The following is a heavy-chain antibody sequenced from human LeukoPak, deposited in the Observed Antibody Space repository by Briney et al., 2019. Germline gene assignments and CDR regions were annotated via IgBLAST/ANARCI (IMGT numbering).Heavy chain of an antibody. J-gene: IGHJ4*02. D-gene: IGHD4-23*01. CDR3: AREWVVTAVFDY. CDR2: ISSSGSTI. V-gene: IGHV3-48*03. Sequence: SGGSLRLSCAASGFTFSSYEMNWVRQAPGKGLEWVSYISSSGSTIYYADSVKGRFTISRDNAKNSLYLQMNSLRAEDTAVYYCAREWVVTAVFDYWGQGTLVTVSS. CDR1: GFTFSSYE.